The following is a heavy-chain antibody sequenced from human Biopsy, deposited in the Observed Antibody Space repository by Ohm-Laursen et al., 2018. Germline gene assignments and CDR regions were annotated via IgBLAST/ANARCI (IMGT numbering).Heavy chain of an antibody. V-gene: IGHV4-59*08. Sequence: GTLSLTCTVSGFSISSYYWSWIRQPPGKGLEWIGYIYYTGSTNYNPSLKRRVTISVDTSMNHLSLRLTSVTAADTAVYYCTRRGMTTLTTRAFDIWGQGTMVTVSS. D-gene: IGHD4-11*01. CDR2: IYYTGST. J-gene: IGHJ3*02. CDR1: GFSISSYY. CDR3: TRRGMTTLTTRAFDI.